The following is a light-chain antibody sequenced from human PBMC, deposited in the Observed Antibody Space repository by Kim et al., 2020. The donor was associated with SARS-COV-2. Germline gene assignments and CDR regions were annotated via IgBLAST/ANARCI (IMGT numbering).Light chain of an antibody. CDR3: AAWDDSLNGWV. Sequence: QRVALSCSGGSTNIGSNTVNWNQLLPGTAPKILIYSNNQRPSGVPDRFSGSKSATSASLAISGLQSEDEADYYCAAWDDSLNGWVFGGGTKLTVL. J-gene: IGLJ3*02. CDR2: SNN. CDR1: STNIGSNT. V-gene: IGLV1-44*01.